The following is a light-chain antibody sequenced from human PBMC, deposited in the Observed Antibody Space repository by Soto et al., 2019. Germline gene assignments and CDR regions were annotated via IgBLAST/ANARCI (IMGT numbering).Light chain of an antibody. CDR2: DNN. J-gene: IGLJ3*02. CDR1: SSNIGAGFD. V-gene: IGLV1-51*01. CDR3: GTWDSSLSAGFWV. Sequence: QSVLTQPPSVSGAPGQRVTISCTGSSSNIGAGFDVHWYHQIAGTAPKLLIYDNNKRPSGIPDRFSGSKSGTSATLGITGLQTGDEADYYCGTWDSSLSAGFWVFGGGTKLTVL.